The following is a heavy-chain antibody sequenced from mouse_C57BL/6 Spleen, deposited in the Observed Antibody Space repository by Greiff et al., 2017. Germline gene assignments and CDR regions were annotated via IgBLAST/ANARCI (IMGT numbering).Heavy chain of an antibody. Sequence: EVQLVESGGGLVKPGGSLKLSCAASGFTFSDYGMHWVRQAPEKGLEWVAYISSGSSTIYYADTVKGRFTIARDNAKNTLFLQMTRLRSEDTAMYYCAREGYDEGFAYWGQGTLVTVSA. J-gene: IGHJ3*01. D-gene: IGHD2-2*01. CDR1: GFTFSDYG. CDR3: AREGYDEGFAY. CDR2: ISSGSSTI. V-gene: IGHV5-17*01.